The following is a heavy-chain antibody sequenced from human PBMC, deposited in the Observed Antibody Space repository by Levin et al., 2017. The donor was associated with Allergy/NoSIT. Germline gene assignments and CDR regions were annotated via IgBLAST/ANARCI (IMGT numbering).Heavy chain of an antibody. V-gene: IGHV3-11*01. J-gene: IGHJ4*02. CDR1: GFTFSDYY. CDR3: ARVRRWGFDY. D-gene: IGHD4-23*01. CDR2: IRSSDSTI. Sequence: GESLKISCAASGFTFSDYYMSWLRQAPGKGLEWVSYIRSSDSTIYNADSVKGRFTISRDNAKNSLYLQMNSLTAEDTAVYYCARVRRWGFDYWGQGTLVTVSS.